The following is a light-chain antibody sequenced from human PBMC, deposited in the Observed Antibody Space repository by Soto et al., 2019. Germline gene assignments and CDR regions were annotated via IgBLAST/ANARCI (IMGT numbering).Light chain of an antibody. J-gene: IGKJ1*01. Sequence: EIVITQSPSTLSLSPVEGSTLSCRASQSISRNLAWYQQKPGQAPRLLIYGASTRVTGIPARFSGSGSGTEFTLTISSLQSEDFAVYYCQQYHNWWTFGQGTKVDIK. V-gene: IGKV3-15*01. CDR3: QQYHNWWT. CDR2: GAS. CDR1: QSISRN.